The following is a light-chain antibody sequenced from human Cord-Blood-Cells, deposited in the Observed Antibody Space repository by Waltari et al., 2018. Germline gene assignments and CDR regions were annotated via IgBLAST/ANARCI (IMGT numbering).Light chain of an antibody. CDR3: QQYNSDSAT. CDR1: QSISSW. CDR2: DAS. Sequence: DIQMTQSPSTLSASVGDRVTITCRASQSISSWLAWYQQQPGKAPKLLIYDASSLESGVPSRFSGSGAGTEFTLTISSLQPDDFATYYCQQYNSDSATFGQGTRLEIK. J-gene: IGKJ5*01. V-gene: IGKV1-5*01.